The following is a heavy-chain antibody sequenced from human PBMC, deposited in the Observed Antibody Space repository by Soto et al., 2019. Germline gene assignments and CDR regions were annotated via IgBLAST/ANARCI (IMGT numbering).Heavy chain of an antibody. D-gene: IGHD3-22*01. CDR1: GFTFSRYW. Sequence: EMQLVESGGALVQPGGSLRLSCGASGFTFSRYWMNWVRQAPGKGLEWVANINQDGGQTYYVDSVKGRFTISRNNAKNFLYLQRESLRADETDVYYCASPPTTWDYDADTWFDPWGQGTLVTVSS. CDR3: ASPPTTWDYDADTWFDP. V-gene: IGHV3-7*01. J-gene: IGHJ5*02. CDR2: INQDGGQT.